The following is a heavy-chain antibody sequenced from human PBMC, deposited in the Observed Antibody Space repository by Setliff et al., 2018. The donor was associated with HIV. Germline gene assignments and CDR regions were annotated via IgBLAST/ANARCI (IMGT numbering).Heavy chain of an antibody. V-gene: IGHV1-58*01. J-gene: IGHJ5*02. CDR3: ARDLRVVTIFGGGWFDP. CDR2: IVVGSGNT. D-gene: IGHD3-3*01. Sequence: SVKVSCKASRFTFTSAAVQWVRQARGQRPEWIGWIVVGSGNTKYAQRFQERVTITRDMSTNTAYMELRSLRSDDTAVYYCARDLRVVTIFGGGWFDPWGQGTLVTVSS. CDR1: RFTFTSAA.